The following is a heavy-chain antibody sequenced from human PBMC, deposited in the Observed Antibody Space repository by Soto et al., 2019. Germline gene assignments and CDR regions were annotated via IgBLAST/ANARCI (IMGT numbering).Heavy chain of an antibody. J-gene: IGHJ4*02. D-gene: IGHD1-26*01. Sequence: GGSLRLSCAASGFTFHDYAMHWVRQAPGKGLEWVSGISWNSGSIGYADSVKGRFTISRDNAKNSLYLQMNSLRAEDTALYYCAKTDSGSYFKALDYWGQGTLVTVSS. V-gene: IGHV3-9*01. CDR1: GFTFHDYA. CDR2: ISWNSGSI. CDR3: AKTDSGSYFKALDY.